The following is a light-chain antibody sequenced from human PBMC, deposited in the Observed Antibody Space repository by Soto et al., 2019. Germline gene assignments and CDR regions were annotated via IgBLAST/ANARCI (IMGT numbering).Light chain of an antibody. CDR1: SND. J-gene: IGLJ2*01. CDR3: HSYDSSLSGVV. Sequence: QSVLTQPPSVSGAPGQRVTISCTGSSNDVHWYQHVPGTAPKLLIYSNRNRPSGVPDRFSGSKSGTSASLAITGLQADDEADYYCHSYDSSLSGVVFGGGTQLTVL. CDR2: SNR. V-gene: IGLV1-40*01.